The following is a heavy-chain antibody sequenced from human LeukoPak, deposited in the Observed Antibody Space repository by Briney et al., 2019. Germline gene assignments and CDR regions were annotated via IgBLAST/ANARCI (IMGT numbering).Heavy chain of an antibody. Sequence: SETLSLTCTVSGGSISSYYWSWIRQPPAKGLEWIGYIYYSGSTNYNPSLKSRVTISVDTSKNQFSLKLSSVTAADTAVYYCARLVVSQAGTRSPNWFDPWGQGTLVTVSS. J-gene: IGHJ5*02. D-gene: IGHD6-13*01. CDR2: IYYSGST. CDR3: ARLVVSQAGTRSPNWFDP. CDR1: GGSISSYY. V-gene: IGHV4-59*08.